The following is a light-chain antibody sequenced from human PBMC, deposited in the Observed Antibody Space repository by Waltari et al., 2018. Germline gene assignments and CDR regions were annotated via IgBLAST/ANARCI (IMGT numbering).Light chain of an antibody. V-gene: IGKV1-5*03. CDR3: QQYNSYSLT. CDR2: KAS. CDR1: QSISSW. J-gene: IGKJ2*01. Sequence: DLQMTPSPSTLSASVGDKVTITCRASQSISSWLAWYQQKPGKAPKLLIYKASSLESGVPSRFSGSGSGTEFTLTISSLQPDDFATYYCQQYNSYSLTFGQGTKLEIK.